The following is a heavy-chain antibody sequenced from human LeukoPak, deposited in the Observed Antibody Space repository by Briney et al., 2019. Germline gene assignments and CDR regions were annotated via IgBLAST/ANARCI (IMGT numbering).Heavy chain of an antibody. CDR2: MNPNSGNT. J-gene: IGHJ4*02. D-gene: IGHD2/OR15-2a*01. CDR3: ATAGHKGGHFRYFHY. V-gene: IGHV1-8*03. Sequence: ASVKVSCKASGYTFTSYDINWVRQATGQGLEWMGWMNPNSGNTGYAQKFQGRVTITRNTSISTAYMELSSLRSEDTATYYCATAGHKGGHFRYFHYWGQGTLVTVSS. CDR1: GYTFTSYD.